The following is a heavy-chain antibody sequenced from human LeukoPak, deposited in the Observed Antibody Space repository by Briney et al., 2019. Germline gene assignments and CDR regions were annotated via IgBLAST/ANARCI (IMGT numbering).Heavy chain of an antibody. CDR3: AKVPYDSSGYLYFDY. Sequence: GGSLRLSCAASGFTFSSYAMSWVRQAPGKGLEWVSAISGSGGSTYYADSVKGRFTISRDNSKNTLYLQMNSLRAEDTAVYYCAKVPYDSSGYLYFDYWGQGTLVTVSS. D-gene: IGHD3-22*01. J-gene: IGHJ4*02. V-gene: IGHV3-23*01. CDR1: GFTFSSYA. CDR2: ISGSGGST.